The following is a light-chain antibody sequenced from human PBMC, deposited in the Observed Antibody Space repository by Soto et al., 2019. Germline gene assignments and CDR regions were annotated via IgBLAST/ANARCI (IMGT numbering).Light chain of an antibody. CDR1: NSDVGGFNF. V-gene: IGLV2-14*01. J-gene: IGLJ1*01. Sequence: QSGLTQPASVSGSPGQSITISCTGANSDVGGFNFVSWYQQHPGKAPKLMIYEVSNRPSGVSDRFSGSKSGNTASLTIAGLQPEDEAEYYCSSYTTSGISVFGGGTKVTVL. CDR3: SSYTTSGISV. CDR2: EVS.